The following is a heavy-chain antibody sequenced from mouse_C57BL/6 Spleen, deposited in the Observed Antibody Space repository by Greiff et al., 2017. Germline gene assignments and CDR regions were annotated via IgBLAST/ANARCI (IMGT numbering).Heavy chain of an antibody. Sequence: QVQLQQSGAELVKPGASVKLSCKASGYTFTSYWMHWVKQRPGQGLEWIGMIHPNSGSTNYNEKFKSKATLTVDKSSSTAYMQLSSLTSEDSAVYYCARSSSSVSDDWGQGTSVTVSS. J-gene: IGHJ4*01. V-gene: IGHV1-64*01. D-gene: IGHD6-2*01. CDR1: GYTFTSYW. CDR2: IHPNSGST. CDR3: ARSSSSVSDD.